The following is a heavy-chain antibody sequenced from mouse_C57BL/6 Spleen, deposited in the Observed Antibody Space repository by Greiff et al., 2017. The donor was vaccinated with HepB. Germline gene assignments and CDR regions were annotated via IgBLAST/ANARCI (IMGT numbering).Heavy chain of an antibody. CDR2: IHPNSGST. CDR3: ARGDYYGKNFYFDY. CDR1: GYTFTSYW. V-gene: IGHV1-64*01. Sequence: QVQLQQSGAELVKPGASVKLSCKASGYTFTSYWMHWVKQRPGQGLEWIGMIHPNSGSTNYNEKFKSKATLTVDKSSSTAYMQLSSLTSEDSAVYYCARGDYYGKNFYFDYWGQGTTLTVSS. J-gene: IGHJ2*01. D-gene: IGHD2-1*01.